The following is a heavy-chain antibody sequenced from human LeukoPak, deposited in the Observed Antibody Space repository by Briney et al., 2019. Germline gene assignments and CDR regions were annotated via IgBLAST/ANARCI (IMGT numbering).Heavy chain of an antibody. CDR3: ARDRKAGYYYYYYMDV. CDR2: ISAYNGNT. CDR1: GYSFTPYG. J-gene: IGHJ6*03. Sequence: ASVKVSCKASGYSFTPYGINWVRQAPGHRLEWMGWISAYNGNTNYAQKLQGRVTMNTDTSTSTAYMELRSVRSDDTAVYDCARDRKAGYYYYYYMDVWGKRTTVTISS. V-gene: IGHV1-18*01.